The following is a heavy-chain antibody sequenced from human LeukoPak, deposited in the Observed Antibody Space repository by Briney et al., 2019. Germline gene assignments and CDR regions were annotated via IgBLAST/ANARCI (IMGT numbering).Heavy chain of an antibody. Sequence: GGSLRLSCAASRFTFSTYTMNWVRQAPGKGLEWVSSISSSSSYIYYADSVKGRFTISRDNAKNSLYLQMNTLRAEDTAVYYCARDQTTVTTFEYWGQGTLVTVSS. CDR2: ISSSSSYI. J-gene: IGHJ4*02. V-gene: IGHV3-21*01. D-gene: IGHD4-17*01. CDR3: ARDQTTVTTFEY. CDR1: RFTFSTYT.